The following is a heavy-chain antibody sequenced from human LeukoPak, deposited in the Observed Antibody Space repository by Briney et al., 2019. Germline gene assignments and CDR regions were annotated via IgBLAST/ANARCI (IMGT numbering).Heavy chain of an antibody. CDR3: VKDHHIVVATGNYFDY. D-gene: IGHD2-21*02. V-gene: IGHV3-64D*06. J-gene: IGHJ4*02. CDR2: ISSNGGST. Sequence: PGGSLRLSCSASGFTFSSYAMHWVRQAPGKGLEYVSAISSNGGSTYYADSVKGRFTISRDNSKNTLYLQMSSLRAEDTAVYYCVKDHHIVVATGNYFDYWGQGTLVTVSS. CDR1: GFTFSSYA.